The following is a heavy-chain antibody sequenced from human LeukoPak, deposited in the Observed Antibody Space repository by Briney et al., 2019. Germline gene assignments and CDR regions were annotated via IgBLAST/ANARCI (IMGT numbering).Heavy chain of an antibody. CDR2: INHSGST. J-gene: IGHJ5*02. V-gene: IGHV4-34*01. CDR3: ARGHDSSGYYYLSNWFDP. CDR1: GGSFSGYY. Sequence: PSETLSLTCAVYGGSFSGYYWSWIRQPPGKGLEWIGEINHSGSTNYNPSLKSRVTMSVDTSKNQFSLKLSSVTAADTAVYYCARGHDSSGYYYLSNWFDPWGQGTLVTVSP. D-gene: IGHD3-22*01.